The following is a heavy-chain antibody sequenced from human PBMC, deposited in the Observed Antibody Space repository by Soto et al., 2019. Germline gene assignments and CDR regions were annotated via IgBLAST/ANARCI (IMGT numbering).Heavy chain of an antibody. CDR2: INHSGST. CDR3: ARVAGYDFWSGYSETVEFNWFDP. J-gene: IGHJ5*02. Sequence: SETLSLTCAVYGGSFSGYYWSWIRQPPGKGLEWIGEINHSGSTNYNPSLKSRVTISVDTSKNQFSLKLSSVTAADTAVYYCARVAGYDFWSGYSETVEFNWFDPWGQGTLVTVSS. D-gene: IGHD3-3*01. CDR1: GGSFSGYY. V-gene: IGHV4-34*01.